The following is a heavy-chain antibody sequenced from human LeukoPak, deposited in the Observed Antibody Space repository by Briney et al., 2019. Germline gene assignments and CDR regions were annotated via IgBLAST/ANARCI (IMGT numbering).Heavy chain of an antibody. Sequence: GGSLRLSCAASGFTFSDYWMSWIRQAPGKGLEWVANMNQDGSEKYYVDSMKGRFTISRDNAKNSLYLQMNSLRAEDTAVYYCARVGYSYGYYFDYWGQGTLVTVSS. V-gene: IGHV3-7*01. CDR2: MNQDGSEK. J-gene: IGHJ4*02. CDR3: ARVGYSYGYYFDY. CDR1: GFTFSDYW. D-gene: IGHD5-18*01.